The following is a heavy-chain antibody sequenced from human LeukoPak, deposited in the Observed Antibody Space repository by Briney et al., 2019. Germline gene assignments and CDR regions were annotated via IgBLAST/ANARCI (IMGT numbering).Heavy chain of an antibody. V-gene: IGHV1-69*13. CDR1: GGTFSSYA. CDR2: IIPIFGTA. J-gene: IGHJ6*03. Sequence: SVKVSCKASGGTFSSYAISWVRQAPGQGLEWMGGIIPIFGTANYAQKFQGRVTITADESTSIAYMELSSLRSEDTAVYYCASTDGHYYYYYMDVWGKGTTVTVSS. CDR3: ASTDGHYYYYYMDV.